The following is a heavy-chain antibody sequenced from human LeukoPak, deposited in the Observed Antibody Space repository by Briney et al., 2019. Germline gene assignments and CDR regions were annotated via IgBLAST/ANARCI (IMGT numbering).Heavy chain of an antibody. D-gene: IGHD6-13*01. CDR1: GFTFSSYA. CDR3: SPGIAAAGTPFDY. Sequence: PGGSLRLSCAASGFTFSSYAMSWVRQAPGKGLEWVSAISGSGGSTYYADSVKGRFTISRDNSKNTLYLQMNSLRAEDTAVYYCSPGIAAAGTPFDYWGQGTLVNVSS. CDR2: ISGSGGST. V-gene: IGHV3-23*01. J-gene: IGHJ4*02.